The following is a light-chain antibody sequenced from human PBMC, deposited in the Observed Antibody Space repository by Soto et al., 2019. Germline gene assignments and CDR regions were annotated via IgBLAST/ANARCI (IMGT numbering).Light chain of an antibody. V-gene: IGLV2-8*01. J-gene: IGLJ2*01. CDR2: EVR. Sequence: QSALTQPPSVSGSPGQSITISCTGTSSDVGGYNYVSWYQQHPGKAPKLMIYEVRERPSGVPDRFSGSKSGNTASLTVSGLQAEDEADYYCSSYAGNNNLLFGGGTKLTVL. CDR1: SSDVGGYNY. CDR3: SSYAGNNNLL.